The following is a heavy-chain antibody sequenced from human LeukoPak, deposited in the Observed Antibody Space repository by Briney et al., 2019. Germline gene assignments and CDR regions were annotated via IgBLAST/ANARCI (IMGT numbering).Heavy chain of an antibody. D-gene: IGHD4-23*01. Sequence: EASVKVSCKASGYTFTSYGISWVRQAPGQGIEWMGWISAYNGNTNYAQKLQGRVTMTTDTSTSTAYMELRSLRSDDTAVHYCARDGPTVVTPKAFDIWGQGTIVTVSS. V-gene: IGHV1-18*01. CDR2: ISAYNGNT. CDR1: GYTFTSYG. J-gene: IGHJ3*02. CDR3: ARDGPTVVTPKAFDI.